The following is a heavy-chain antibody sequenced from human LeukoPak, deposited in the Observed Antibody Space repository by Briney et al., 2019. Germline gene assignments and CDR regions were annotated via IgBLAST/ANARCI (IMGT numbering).Heavy chain of an antibody. J-gene: IGHJ5*02. CDR1: VYTFASYD. Sequence: GASVNVSCKASVYTFASYDINWGRQATGQGLEWMGWMNPNSGNTGYAQKFQGRVTMTRNTSIVTAYMELTSLRSEDTAMYYCARGLHCTNTSCRQGEWFDPWGQGALVTVSS. D-gene: IGHD2-2*01. V-gene: IGHV1-8*01. CDR2: MNPNSGNT. CDR3: ARGLHCTNTSCRQGEWFDP.